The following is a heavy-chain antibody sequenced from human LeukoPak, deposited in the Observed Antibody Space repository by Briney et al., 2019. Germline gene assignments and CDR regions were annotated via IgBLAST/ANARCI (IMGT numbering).Heavy chain of an antibody. Sequence: SETLSLTCAVYGGSFSGYYWSWIRQPPGKGLEWIGEINHSGSTNYNPSLKSRVTISVDTSKNQFSLKLSSVTAADTAVYYCARARGYSYGRIDYWGQGTLATVSS. CDR2: INHSGST. CDR1: GGSFSGYY. J-gene: IGHJ4*02. CDR3: ARARGYSYGRIDY. V-gene: IGHV4-34*01. D-gene: IGHD5-18*01.